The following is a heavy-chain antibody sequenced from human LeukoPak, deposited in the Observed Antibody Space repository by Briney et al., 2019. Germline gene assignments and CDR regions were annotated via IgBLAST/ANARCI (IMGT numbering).Heavy chain of an antibody. V-gene: IGHV3-23*01. CDR1: GFTFSSYS. Sequence: GGSLRLSCAASGFTFSSYSMNWVRQAPGRGLEWFSAISGGGGYTYYGDSVKGRFTISRDNSKNTLYLQMNTLRAEDTAVYYCAKGSAAVRPYYFDYWGQGTLVAVSS. CDR2: ISGGGGYT. D-gene: IGHD3-10*01. J-gene: IGHJ4*02. CDR3: AKGSAAVRPYYFDY.